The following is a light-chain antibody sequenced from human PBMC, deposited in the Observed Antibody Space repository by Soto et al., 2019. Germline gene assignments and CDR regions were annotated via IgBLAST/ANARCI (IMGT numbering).Light chain of an antibody. CDR2: DAS. Sequence: EIVLTQSPATLSLSPGERATLSCRASQSVSSYLAWYQQKPGQAPRLLIYDASNRATDIPARFSGSGSGTDSTLAISGLEPENFAVYYCQQRSNWPSVTFGQGTLLEIK. V-gene: IGKV3-11*01. J-gene: IGKJ5*01. CDR3: QQRSNWPSVT. CDR1: QSVSSY.